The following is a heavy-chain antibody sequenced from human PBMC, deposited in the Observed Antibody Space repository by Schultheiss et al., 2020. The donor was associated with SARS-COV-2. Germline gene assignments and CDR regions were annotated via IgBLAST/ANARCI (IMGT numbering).Heavy chain of an antibody. V-gene: IGHV3-23*01. D-gene: IGHD3-10*01. CDR2: ISGSGGST. J-gene: IGHJ4*02. Sequence: GGSLRLSCAASGFTFSSYAMSWVRQAPGKGLEWVSAISGSGGSTYYADSMKGRFTISRDNSKNTLYLQMNSLRAEDTAVYYCARGLFEVSGRAFDYWGQGTLVTVSS. CDR3: ARGLFEVSGRAFDY. CDR1: GFTFSSYA.